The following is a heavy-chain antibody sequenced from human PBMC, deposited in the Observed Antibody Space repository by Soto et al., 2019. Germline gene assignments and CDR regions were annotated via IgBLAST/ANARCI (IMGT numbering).Heavy chain of an antibody. Sequence: QVQLQESGPGLVKPSETLSLTCTVSGDSISNKDWWTWVRQPPGKGLQWIGEIYHNGNTKYNPSLQGRVTISVDESKNQFSLKLSSVTAADTAVYFCARDRADVSLGYYFDYWGQGTLVTVSS. CDR2: IYHNGNT. CDR3: ARDRADVSLGYYFDY. V-gene: IGHV4-4*02. J-gene: IGHJ4*02. CDR1: GDSISNKDW. D-gene: IGHD3-3*01.